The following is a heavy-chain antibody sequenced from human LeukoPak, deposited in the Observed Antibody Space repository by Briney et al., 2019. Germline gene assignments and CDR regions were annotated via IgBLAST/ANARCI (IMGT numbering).Heavy chain of an antibody. V-gene: IGHV3-23*01. J-gene: IGHJ4*02. Sequence: GGSLRLSCVASGFTFSRYAMSWVRQAPGKGLEWVSGISGSGRRTYYADSVKGRFTISRDNSKNTLYLQMNSLRAEDTAVYYCAKDSSITMIVVVITSLDYWGQGTLVTVSS. CDR1: GFTFSRYA. CDR2: ISGSGRRT. CDR3: AKDSSITMIVVVITSLDY. D-gene: IGHD3-22*01.